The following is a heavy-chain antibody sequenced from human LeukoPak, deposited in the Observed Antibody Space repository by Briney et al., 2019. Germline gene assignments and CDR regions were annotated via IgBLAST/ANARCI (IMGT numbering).Heavy chain of an antibody. Sequence: PSETLSLTCTVSGGSISSSSYYWGWIRQPPGKGLEWIGSIYYSGSTYYNPSLKSRVTISVDTSKNQFSLKLSSVTAADTAVYYCAREEWLLRHFDYWGQGTLVTVSS. CDR3: AREEWLLRHFDY. CDR1: GGSISSSSYY. V-gene: IGHV4-39*02. CDR2: IYYSGST. J-gene: IGHJ4*02. D-gene: IGHD3-3*01.